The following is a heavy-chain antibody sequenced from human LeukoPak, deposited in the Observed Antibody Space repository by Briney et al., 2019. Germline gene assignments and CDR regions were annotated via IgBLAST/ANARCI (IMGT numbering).Heavy chain of an antibody. CDR2: VSAYNGNT. J-gene: IGHJ3*01. CDR1: GYTFTNTG. V-gene: IGHV1-18*01. CDR3: ARDAPQWRNAFDF. D-gene: IGHD6-19*01. Sequence: ASVKVSCKASGYTFTNTGICWVRQAPGQGLEWMGWVSAYNGNTNYAQKFQGRVTVTTDTSTSTAYMELRSLRSDDTAVYFCARDAPQWRNAFDFWGQGTMVTVSS.